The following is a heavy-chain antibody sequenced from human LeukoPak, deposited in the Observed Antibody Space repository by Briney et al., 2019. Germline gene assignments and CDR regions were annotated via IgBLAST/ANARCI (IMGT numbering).Heavy chain of an antibody. CDR3: ARVGRGYSYGCCDY. D-gene: IGHD5-18*01. J-gene: IGHJ4*02. CDR1: GGSISSGGYS. V-gene: IGHV4-30-2*01. CDR2: IYHSGST. Sequence: PSETLSLTCAVSGGSISSGGYSWSWIRQPPGKGLEWIGYIYHSGSTYYNPSLKSRVTISVDTSKNQFSLKLSSVTAADTAVYYCARVGRGYSYGCCDYWGQGTLVTVSS.